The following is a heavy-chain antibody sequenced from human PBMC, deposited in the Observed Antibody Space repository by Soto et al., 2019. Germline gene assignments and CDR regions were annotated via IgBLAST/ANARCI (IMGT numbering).Heavy chain of an antibody. J-gene: IGHJ4*02. CDR3: ARAGTAGNVAVATY. CDR1: GGTFSSYT. D-gene: IGHD6-19*01. V-gene: IGHV1-69*02. Sequence: SVKVSCKASGGTFSSYTISWVRQAPGQGLEWMGRIIPILGIANYAQKFQGRVTITADKSTSTAYMELSSLRSEDTAVYYCARAGTAGNVAVATYWGQGTLVTVSS. CDR2: IIPILGIA.